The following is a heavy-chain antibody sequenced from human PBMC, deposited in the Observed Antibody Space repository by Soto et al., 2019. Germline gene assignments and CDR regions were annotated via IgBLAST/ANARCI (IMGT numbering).Heavy chain of an antibody. CDR1: GFTFNNYG. Sequence: GGSLRLSCAASGFTFNNYGMHWVRQAPGKGLEWVAVISYDGSNKYYADSVKVRFTISRDNSKNTLYLQMNSLRAEDTAVYYCAKQDYGSGSLIDYWGQGTLVTVSS. CDR2: ISYDGSNK. V-gene: IGHV3-30*18. J-gene: IGHJ4*02. D-gene: IGHD3-10*01. CDR3: AKQDYGSGSLIDY.